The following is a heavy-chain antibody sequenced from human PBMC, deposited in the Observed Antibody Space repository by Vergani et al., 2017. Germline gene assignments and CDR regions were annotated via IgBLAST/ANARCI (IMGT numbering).Heavy chain of an antibody. D-gene: IGHD1-26*01. CDR1: GYTFIDYY. CDR3: ARXHAGSGSYMAWFDP. J-gene: IGHJ5*02. V-gene: IGHV1-2*02. Sequence: QVHLVQSGAEVKKPGASVKISCRTSGYTFIDYYIHWIRQAPGQGLEWMGWINPKSGVTNYAQKFQGRVTMTRDTSISTAYMELTSLTSADTAIFYCARXHAGSGSYMAWFDPWGQGSPVIVSS. CDR2: INPKSGVT.